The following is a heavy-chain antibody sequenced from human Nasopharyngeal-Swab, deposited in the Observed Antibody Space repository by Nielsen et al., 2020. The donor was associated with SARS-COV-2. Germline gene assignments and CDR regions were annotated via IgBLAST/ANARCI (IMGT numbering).Heavy chain of an antibody. V-gene: IGHV4-39*07. J-gene: IGHJ4*02. Sequence: GSLRLSCTVSGGSISSSSYYWGWIRQPPGKGLEWIGSIYYSGSTYYNPSLKSRVTISVDTSKNQFSLKLSSVTAADTAVYYCARGIAAFDYWGQGTLVTVSS. CDR2: IYYSGST. CDR3: ARGIAAFDY. D-gene: IGHD6-6*01. CDR1: GGSISSSSYY.